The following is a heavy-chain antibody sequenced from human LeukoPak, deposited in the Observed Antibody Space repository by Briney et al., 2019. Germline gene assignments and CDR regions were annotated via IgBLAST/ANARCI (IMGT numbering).Heavy chain of an antibody. V-gene: IGHV3-23*01. CDR2: VSDSGAST. CDR3: AKDRFAGSALPGI. J-gene: IGHJ3*02. CDR1: TFTFSIFA. Sequence: GGSLRLSCAASTFTFSIFAMTWVRQAPGKGLEWVSAVSDSGASTYYADSVKGRFTISRDNSKNTLYLQMNSLRAEDTAVYYCAKDRFAGSALPGIWGQGTMVTVSS. D-gene: IGHD3-10*01.